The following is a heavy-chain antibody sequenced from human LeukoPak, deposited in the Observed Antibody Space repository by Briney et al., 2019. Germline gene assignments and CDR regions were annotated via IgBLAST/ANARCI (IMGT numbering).Heavy chain of an antibody. D-gene: IGHD2-2*01. V-gene: IGHV1-2*02. CDR1: GYSFTGYY. J-gene: IGHJ4*02. CDR3: ARGDEVPAAEQKQQLRTRTLDY. CDR2: INTNSGDT. Sequence: ASVKVSCKASGYSFTGYYIHWVRQAPGRGLEWMGRINTNSGDTNYAQSFQGRVSMTRDTSITTAYVEVSRLTSDDTAVYYCARGDEVPAAEQKQQLRTRTLDYWGQGTLVTVSS.